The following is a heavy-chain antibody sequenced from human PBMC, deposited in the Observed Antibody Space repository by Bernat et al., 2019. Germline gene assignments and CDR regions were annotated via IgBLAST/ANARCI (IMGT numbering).Heavy chain of an antibody. V-gene: IGHV4-34*01. Sequence: QVQLQQWGAGLLKPSETLSLTCAVYGGSFSGYYWSWIRQPPGKGLEWIGEINHSGSTNYNPSLNSRVTISVDTSKNQFSLKLSSVTAADTAVYYCARKATWYFDLWGRGTLVTVSS. J-gene: IGHJ2*01. CDR1: GGSFSGYY. CDR3: ARKATWYFDL. CDR2: INHSGST.